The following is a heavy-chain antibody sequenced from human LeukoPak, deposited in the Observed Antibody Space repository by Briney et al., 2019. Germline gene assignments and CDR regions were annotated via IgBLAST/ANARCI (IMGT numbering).Heavy chain of an antibody. CDR3: ARHHNYDTNVYPEFDP. V-gene: IGHV4-38-2*01. CDR2: IYHSGST. D-gene: IGHD3-22*01. J-gene: IGHJ5*02. Sequence: PSETLSLTCAVSGYSISSGYYWGWIRQPPGKGLEWIGSIYHSGSTYYNPSLKSRLTISIDTSKNQFSLKLSSVTAADTALYYCARHHNYDTNVYPEFDPWGQGTLVTVSS. CDR1: GYSISSGYY.